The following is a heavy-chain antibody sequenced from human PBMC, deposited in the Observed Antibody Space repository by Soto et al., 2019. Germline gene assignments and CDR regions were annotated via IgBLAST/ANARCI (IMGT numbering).Heavy chain of an antibody. CDR1: GYSFTSYW. D-gene: IGHD6-6*01. Sequence: GESLKISCKGSGYSFTSYWISWVRQMPGKGLEWMGRIDPSDSYTNYSPSFQGHVTISADKSISTAYLQWSSLKASDTAMYYCARHDHSSSRPYYYCGMDVWGQGTTVTVSS. CDR2: IDPSDSYT. CDR3: ARHDHSSSRPYYYCGMDV. J-gene: IGHJ6*02. V-gene: IGHV5-10-1*01.